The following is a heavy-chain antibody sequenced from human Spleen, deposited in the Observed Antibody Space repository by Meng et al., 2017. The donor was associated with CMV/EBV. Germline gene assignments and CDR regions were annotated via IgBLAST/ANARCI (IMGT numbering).Heavy chain of an antibody. CDR2: IYRSGTT. V-gene: IGHV4-4*02. J-gene: IGHJ4*02. D-gene: IGHD2-8*02. CDR1: GASISNNNW. CDR3: ARDTGNYFDY. Sequence: SLTCPVSGASISNNNWWAWVRQTPGKGLEWIGEIYRSGTTNYNPSLKSRVTISVDKSKNHFSLNLRSVTAADTALYYCARDTGNYFDYWGQGTLVTVSS.